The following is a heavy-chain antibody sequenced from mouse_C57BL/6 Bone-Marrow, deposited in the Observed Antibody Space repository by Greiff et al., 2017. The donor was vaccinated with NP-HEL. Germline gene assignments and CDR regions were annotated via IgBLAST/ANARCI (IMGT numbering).Heavy chain of an antibody. CDR2: IDPNSGGT. CDR1: GYTFTSYW. Sequence: VQLRQSGAELVKPGASVKLSCKASGYTFTSYWMHWVKQRPGRGLEWIGRIDPNSGGTKYNEKFKSKATLTVDKPSSTAYMQLSSLTSEDSAVYDCAATVVVDWYFDVWGTGTTVTVSS. CDR3: AATVVVDWYFDV. D-gene: IGHD1-1*01. J-gene: IGHJ1*03. V-gene: IGHV1-72*01.